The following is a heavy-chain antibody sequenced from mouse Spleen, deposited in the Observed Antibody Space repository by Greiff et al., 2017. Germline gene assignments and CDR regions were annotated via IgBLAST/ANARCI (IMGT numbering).Heavy chain of an antibody. CDR3: ARGAYYRYDTAWFAY. CDR1: GFAFSSYD. V-gene: IGHV5-12-1*01. CDR2: ISSGGGST. J-gene: IGHJ3*01. D-gene: IGHD2-14*01. Sequence: EVMLVESGGGLVKPGGSLKLSCAASGFAFSSYDMSWVRQTPEKRLEWVAYISSGGGSTYYPDTVKGRFTISRDNAKNTLYLQMSSLKSEDTAMYYCARGAYYRYDTAWFAYWGQGTLVTVSA.